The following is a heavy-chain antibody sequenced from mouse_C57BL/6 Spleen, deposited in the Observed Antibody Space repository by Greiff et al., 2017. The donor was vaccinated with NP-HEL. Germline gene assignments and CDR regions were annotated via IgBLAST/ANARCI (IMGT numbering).Heavy chain of an antibody. CDR1: GYTFTSYW. J-gene: IGHJ2*01. CDR2: IDPSDSYT. CDR3: ARYDGYCDY. V-gene: IGHV1-69*01. D-gene: IGHD2-3*01. Sequence: VQLQQPGTELVKPGASVKLSCKASGYTFTSYWMHWVKQRPGQGLEWIGEIDPSDSYTNYNQKFKGKSTLTVDKSSSTAYMQLSSLTSEDSAVYYCARYDGYCDYWGQGTTLTVSS.